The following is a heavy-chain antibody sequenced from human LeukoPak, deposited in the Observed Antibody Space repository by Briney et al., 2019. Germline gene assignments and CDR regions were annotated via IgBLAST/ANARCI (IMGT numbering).Heavy chain of an antibody. D-gene: IGHD6-13*01. CDR3: ARDRWGRAAGKGELGY. CDR2: IYSGGST. CDR1: GFTVSSNY. V-gene: IGHV3-66*01. J-gene: IGHJ4*02. Sequence: GGSLRLSCAASGFTVSSNYMSWVRQAPGKGLEWVSVIYSGGSTYYADSVKGRFTISRDNSKNTLYLQMNSLRAEDTAVYYCARDRWGRAAGKGELGYWGQGTLVTVSS.